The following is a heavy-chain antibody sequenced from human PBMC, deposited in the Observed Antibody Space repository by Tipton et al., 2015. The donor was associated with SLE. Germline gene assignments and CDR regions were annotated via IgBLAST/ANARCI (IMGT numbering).Heavy chain of an antibody. J-gene: IGHJ4*02. CDR1: GYPFTSYT. CDR3: ARSYYGSRHYYTHADH. V-gene: IGHV1-18*01. CDR2: ISVYNGNT. D-gene: IGHD3-10*01. Sequence: QLVQSGAEVKKPGASVKVSCKASGYPFTSYTINWVRQAPGQGLEWVGWISVYNGNTHYAQKLQGRVTMAIDTSTNTAYMELRSLRSDDTAVYYCARSYYGSRHYYTHADHWGQGTQVTVSS.